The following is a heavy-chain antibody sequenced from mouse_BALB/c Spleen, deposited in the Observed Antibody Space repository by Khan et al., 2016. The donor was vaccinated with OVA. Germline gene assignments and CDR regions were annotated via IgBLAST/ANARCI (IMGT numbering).Heavy chain of an antibody. J-gene: IGHJ4*01. CDR2: IWSDGST. CDR3: ARQPYFHYYIMDY. Sequence: VQLQESGPGLVAPSQSLSITCTISGFSFTNYGIHWVRQPPGKGLEWLVVIWSDGSTSYNSALKSRLSISRDNSKSQVFLRMNSLQNDDTAMYYCARQPYFHYYIMDYWGQGTSVIVSS. D-gene: IGHD2-10*01. V-gene: IGHV2-6-1*01. CDR1: GFSFTNYG.